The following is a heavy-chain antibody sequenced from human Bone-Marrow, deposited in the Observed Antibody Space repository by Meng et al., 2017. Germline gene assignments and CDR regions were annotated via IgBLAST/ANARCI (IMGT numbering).Heavy chain of an antibody. CDR3: ARGEYDSSGYDDY. D-gene: IGHD3-22*01. Sequence: SETLSLTCTVSGGSISSSSYYWGWIRQPPGKGLEWIGSIYYSGSTYYNPSLKSRVTISVDTSKNQFSLKLSSVTAADTAVYYCARGEYDSSGYDDYWGQGTLVTVSS. J-gene: IGHJ4*02. V-gene: IGHV4-39*07. CDR2: IYYSGST. CDR1: GGSISSSSYY.